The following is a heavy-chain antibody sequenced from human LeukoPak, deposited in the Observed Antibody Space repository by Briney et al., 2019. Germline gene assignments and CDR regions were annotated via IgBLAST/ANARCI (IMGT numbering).Heavy chain of an antibody. Sequence: GGSLRLSCAASGFTFSSCSMNWVRQAPGKGPEWVSYISSSGSAIYYADSVKGRFTISRDNAKNSLYLQMNSLRAEDTAVYYCAKDDSSSALDYWGQGTLVTVSS. V-gene: IGHV3-48*04. D-gene: IGHD6-13*01. CDR2: ISSSGSAI. J-gene: IGHJ4*02. CDR1: GFTFSSCS. CDR3: AKDDSSSALDY.